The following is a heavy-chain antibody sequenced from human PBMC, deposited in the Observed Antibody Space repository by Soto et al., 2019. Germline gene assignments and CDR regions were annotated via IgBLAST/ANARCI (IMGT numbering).Heavy chain of an antibody. D-gene: IGHD1-1*01. J-gene: IGHJ4*02. CDR2: IVPMINKI. CDR1: GGTTSSYT. V-gene: IGHV1-69*02. CDR3: ALRTGNWNPLAD. Sequence: QVQLVQPGAEVERPGSSVKVSCKTSGGTTSSYTIGWVRQAPGKGLEWMGNIVPMINKIDYAQKFQGRVTITADKSTRTVYMELNSLRSEDTAVYFCALRTGNWNPLADWGQGTLVTVSS.